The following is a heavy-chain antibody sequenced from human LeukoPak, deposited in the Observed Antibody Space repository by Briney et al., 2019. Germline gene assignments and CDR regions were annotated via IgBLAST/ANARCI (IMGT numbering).Heavy chain of an antibody. CDR3: AKKQLWRPFDY. V-gene: IGHV3-9*01. CDR1: GFTFDDYA. CDR2: ISWNSGSI. J-gene: IGHJ4*02. Sequence: GRSLRLSCAASGFTFDDYAMHWVRQAPGKGLEWVSGISWNSGSIGYADSVKGRFTISRDNAKNSLYLQMNSLRAEDTALYYCAKKQLWRPFDYWGQGTLVTVSS. D-gene: IGHD5-18*01.